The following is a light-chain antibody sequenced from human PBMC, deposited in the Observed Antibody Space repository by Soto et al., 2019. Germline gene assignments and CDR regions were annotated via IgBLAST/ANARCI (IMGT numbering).Light chain of an antibody. J-gene: IGKJ1*01. V-gene: IGKV3-20*01. Sequence: EIVLTQSPGTLSLSPGERATLSCRASQSVTNNYLAWYQQKTGQTPRLIVYLASSRAPGIPDRFSGSGSGTHFTLTISRVEPEDFAVYYCQQYGCSPWTFGQGTKVEIK. CDR3: QQYGCSPWT. CDR2: LAS. CDR1: QSVTNNY.